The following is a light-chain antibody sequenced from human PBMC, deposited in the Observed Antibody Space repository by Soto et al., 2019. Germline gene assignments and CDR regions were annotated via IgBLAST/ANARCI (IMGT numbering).Light chain of an antibody. CDR3: HQYDTLPYT. Sequence: DIQMTQSPSTLSASVGDRVTITCRASQSVSRCLAWYQQKPGKAPNLLIYKASTLQSGVPSRFSGSGSGTEFTLTISSLQPDDFATYYCHQYDTLPYTFGQGTKVEIK. CDR2: KAS. CDR1: QSVSRC. J-gene: IGKJ2*01. V-gene: IGKV1-5*03.